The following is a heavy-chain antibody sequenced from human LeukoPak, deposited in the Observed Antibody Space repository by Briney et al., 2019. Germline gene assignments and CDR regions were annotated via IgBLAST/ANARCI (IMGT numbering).Heavy chain of an antibody. Sequence: GGSLRLSCATSGLTFTNAWMSWVRQAPGKGLEWVSAISGSGGSTYYADSVKGRFTISRDNAKNSLYLQMNSLRAEDTAVYYCARVEGGYYIDYWGQGTLVTVSS. CDR2: ISGSGGST. D-gene: IGHD3-10*01. CDR3: ARVEGGYYIDY. J-gene: IGHJ4*02. V-gene: IGHV3-23*01. CDR1: GLTFTNAW.